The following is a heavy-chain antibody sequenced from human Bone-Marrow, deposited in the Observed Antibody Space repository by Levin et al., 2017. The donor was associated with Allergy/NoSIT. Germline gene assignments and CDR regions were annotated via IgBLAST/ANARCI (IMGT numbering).Heavy chain of an antibody. CDR3: ARGKSAKGSGRPPRLYYMDV. Sequence: SSETLSLTCAVYGGSFSGYYWSWIRQPPGKGLEWIGEINHSGSTNYNPSLKSRVTISVDTSKNQFSLKLSSVTAADTAVYYCARGKSAKGSGRPPRLYYMDVWGKGTTVTVSS. CDR1: GGSFSGYY. J-gene: IGHJ6*03. D-gene: IGHD3-10*01. V-gene: IGHV4-34*01. CDR2: INHSGST.